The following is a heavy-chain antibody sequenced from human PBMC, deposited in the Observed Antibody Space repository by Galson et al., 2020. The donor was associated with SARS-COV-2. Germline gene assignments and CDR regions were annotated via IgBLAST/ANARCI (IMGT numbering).Heavy chain of an antibody. Sequence: SQTLSLTCAVYGESFSGYYWSWIRQPPGKGLEWIGEINHSGSTNYKPSLKSRVTISADTSKNQFSLKLSSVTAADTAVYYCARGSRKGIAVAGTTSSYYYLHYGMDVWGQGTTVTVS. CDR1: GESFSGYY. D-gene: IGHD6-19*01. V-gene: IGHV4-34*01. J-gene: IGHJ6*02. CDR3: ARGSRKGIAVAGTTSSYYYLHYGMDV. CDR2: INHSGST.